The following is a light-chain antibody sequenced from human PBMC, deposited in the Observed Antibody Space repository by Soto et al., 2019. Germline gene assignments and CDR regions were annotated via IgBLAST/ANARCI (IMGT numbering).Light chain of an antibody. Sequence: DIQMTQPPSSLSAYVGDRVTITCRASQGISNYLAWYQQKPGKVPKLLIYAASTLQSGVPSRFSGSGSGTDFTLTISSLQLEDVATCYCQKHNRATFTFRRGTKVDIK. J-gene: IGKJ3*01. CDR3: QKHNRATFT. CDR2: AAS. V-gene: IGKV1-27*01. CDR1: QGISNY.